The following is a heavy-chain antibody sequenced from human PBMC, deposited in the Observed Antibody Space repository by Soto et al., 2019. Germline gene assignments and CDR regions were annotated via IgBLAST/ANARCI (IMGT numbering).Heavy chain of an antibody. CDR2: ISGSGDST. J-gene: IGHJ4*02. V-gene: IGHV3-23*04. CDR3: AKDHWGSY. D-gene: IGHD3-16*01. CDR1: GFTFRTYA. Sequence: EVQLVESGGGLVKPGGSLRLSCAASGFTFRTYAMSWVRQAPGKGLEWVSAISGSGDSTYYADSVKGRFTISRDNSKNTLYLQMTTLRAEDTALYHCAKDHWGSYSGQGTLVTVSS.